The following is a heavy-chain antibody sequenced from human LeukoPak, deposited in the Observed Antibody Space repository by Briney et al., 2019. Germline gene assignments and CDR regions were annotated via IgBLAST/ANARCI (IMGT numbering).Heavy chain of an antibody. Sequence: GASVKVSCKASGYTFTSYGISWVRQAPGQGLEWMGWISAYNGDTNYAQKLQGRVTMTTDTSTSTAYMELRSVRSDDTAVYYCARVMDIAATTMYYFDYWGQGTLVTVSS. CDR3: ARVMDIAATTMYYFDY. CDR2: ISAYNGDT. J-gene: IGHJ4*02. D-gene: IGHD5-12*01. CDR1: GYTFTSYG. V-gene: IGHV1-18*01.